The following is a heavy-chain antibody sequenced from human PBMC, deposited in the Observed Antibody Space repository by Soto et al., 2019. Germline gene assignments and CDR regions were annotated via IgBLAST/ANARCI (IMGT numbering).Heavy chain of an antibody. V-gene: IGHV3-53*01. CDR1: GFTVSSNY. J-gene: IGHJ4*02. CDR2: IYSGGST. CDR3: ARDADYGGNSNFDY. Sequence: GGSLRLSCAASGFTVSSNYMSWVRQAPGKGLEWVSVIYSGGSTYYADSVKGRFTISRDNSKNTLYLQMNSLRAEDTAVYYCARDADYGGNSNFDYWGQGTLVTVSS. D-gene: IGHD4-17*01.